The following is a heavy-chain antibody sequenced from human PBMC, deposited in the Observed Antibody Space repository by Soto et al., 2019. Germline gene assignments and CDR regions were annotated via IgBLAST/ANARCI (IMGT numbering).Heavy chain of an antibody. CDR3: AREDDSSHSYRWFEP. CDR2: IVPSLDSA. Sequence: VKVSCTASGGPISSYTINCVRQAPVQGLEWMGGIVPSLDSATYSQKFRGGITITADESTKTVYMDLTSLRSDDTAVYYCAREDDSSHSYRWFEPWGQGTLMTVYS. D-gene: IGHD3-22*01. CDR1: GGPISSYT. J-gene: IGHJ5*02. V-gene: IGHV1-69*13.